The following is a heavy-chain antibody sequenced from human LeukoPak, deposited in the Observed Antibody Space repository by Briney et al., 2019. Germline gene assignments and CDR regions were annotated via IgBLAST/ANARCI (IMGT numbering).Heavy chain of an antibody. CDR3: VRGDVGFDP. D-gene: IGHD2-21*01. Sequence: GGSLRLSCVASGFIVSSNYMSWVRQAPGKGLECVSVIYSGGNTYYADSVKGRFTISRDNSKNTLYLQMNSLRVGDTAVYYCVRGDVGFDPWGQGTLVTVSS. CDR1: GFIVSSNY. CDR2: IYSGGNT. V-gene: IGHV3-53*01. J-gene: IGHJ5*02.